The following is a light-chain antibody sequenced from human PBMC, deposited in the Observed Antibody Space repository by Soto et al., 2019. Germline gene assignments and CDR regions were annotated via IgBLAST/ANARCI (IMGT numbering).Light chain of an antibody. CDR3: QQCDTAPYT. J-gene: IGKJ2*01. CDR2: ATS. V-gene: IGKV3-20*01. Sequence: EIVLTQSPGTLSLSPGDRATLFCRASQSVSSSYLAWYQQYPGQAPRLLIYATSFRATGIPDRFSGSGSGTDFTLTISRLDPEDFSVYYCQQCDTAPYTFGQGTKLEI. CDR1: QSVSSSY.